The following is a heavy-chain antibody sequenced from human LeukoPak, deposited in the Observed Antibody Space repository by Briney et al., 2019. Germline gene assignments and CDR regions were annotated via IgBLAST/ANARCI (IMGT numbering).Heavy chain of an antibody. Sequence: GGSLRLSCAASGFTFSDYYMSWIRQAPGKGLEWVSYISSSGSTIYYADSVKGRFTISRDNAKNSLYLQMNSLRAEDTAVYYCARGRLGVRGVTPALAAFDIWGQGTMVTVSS. CDR3: ARGRLGVRGVTPALAAFDI. CDR1: GFTFSDYY. CDR2: ISSSGSTI. D-gene: IGHD3-10*01. J-gene: IGHJ3*02. V-gene: IGHV3-11*01.